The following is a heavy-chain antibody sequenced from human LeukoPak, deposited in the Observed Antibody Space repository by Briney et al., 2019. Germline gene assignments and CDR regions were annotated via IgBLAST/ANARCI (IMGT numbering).Heavy chain of an antibody. Sequence: SETLSLTCTVSGGSISSYYWSWIRQPAGKGLEWIGRIYTSGSTNYNPSLKSRVTMSVDTSKNQFSLKLSSVTAADTAVYYCARDRPYNGPGSRYGMDVWGQRTTVTVSS. CDR2: IYTSGST. V-gene: IGHV4-4*07. CDR1: GGSISSYY. CDR3: ARDRPYNGPGSRYGMDV. J-gene: IGHJ6*02. D-gene: IGHD3-10*01.